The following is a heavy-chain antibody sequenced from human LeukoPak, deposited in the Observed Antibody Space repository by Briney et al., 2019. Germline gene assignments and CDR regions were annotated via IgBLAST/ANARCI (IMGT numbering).Heavy chain of an antibody. CDR3: TRTVNSASDF. V-gene: IGHV3-7*03. D-gene: IGHD4-23*01. J-gene: IGHJ4*02. Sequence: GGSLRLSCAASGFTFSSSAMSWVRQVPGKGLEWVATINQNGGVKYYVDSVKGRFTISRDNAKTSLFLQMNSLRIDDTAMYYCTRTVNSASDFWGQGTLVTVSS. CDR1: GFTFSSSA. CDR2: INQNGGVK.